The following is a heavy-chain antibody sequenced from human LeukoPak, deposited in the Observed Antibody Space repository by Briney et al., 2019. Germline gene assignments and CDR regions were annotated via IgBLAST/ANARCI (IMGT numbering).Heavy chain of an antibody. Sequence: PGGSLILSCAASGFTFNNYAMIWVRQAPGKGLEWVSLISGTGNSIYYADSVKGRFTISRDNSKNTLFLQMNSLRAEDTAVYYCVKEPGNISAGYWGQGTLVTVSS. CDR1: GFTFNNYA. J-gene: IGHJ4*02. D-gene: IGHD2/OR15-2a*01. CDR3: VKEPGNISAGY. CDR2: ISGTGNSI. V-gene: IGHV3-23*01.